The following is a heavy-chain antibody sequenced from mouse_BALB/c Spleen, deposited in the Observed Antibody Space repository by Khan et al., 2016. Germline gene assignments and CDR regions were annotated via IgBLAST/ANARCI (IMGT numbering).Heavy chain of an antibody. V-gene: IGHV3-2*02. CDR2: ISYSGST. D-gene: IGHD1-1*01. Sequence: EVQLQESGPGLVKPSQSLSLTCTVTGYSITSDYAWNWIRQFPGNKLEWMGYISYSGSTSYNPSLKSRISITRDPSKNQFFLQLNSLTTEDTATXDCARSYGSSPFIYWGQGTLVTVSA. CDR3: ARSYGSSPFIY. J-gene: IGHJ3*01. CDR1: GYSITSDYA.